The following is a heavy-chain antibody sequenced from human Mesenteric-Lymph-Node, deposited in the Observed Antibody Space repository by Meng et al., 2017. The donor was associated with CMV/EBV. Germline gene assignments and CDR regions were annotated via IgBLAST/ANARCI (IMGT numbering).Heavy chain of an antibody. Sequence: GGSLRLSCAASGFTFSNYEMNWVRQAPGRGPECISYMSSSGSALYYADSVKGRFTISRDIAQNSLFLQMNGLRVEDTAIYYCARGPLQVKWWSPGENHNYYGMDVWGQGTTVTVSS. J-gene: IGHJ6*02. CDR1: GFTFSNYE. CDR2: MSSSGSAL. V-gene: IGHV3-48*03. CDR3: ARGPLQVKWWSPGENHNYYGMDV. D-gene: IGHD2-15*01.